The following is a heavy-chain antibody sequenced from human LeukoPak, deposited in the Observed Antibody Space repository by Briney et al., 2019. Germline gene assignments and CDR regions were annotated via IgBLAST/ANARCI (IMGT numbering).Heavy chain of an antibody. CDR2: IYYSGST. V-gene: IGHV4-39*07. J-gene: IGHJ6*03. CDR3: ARVLYYYYYMDV. CDR1: GGSISSSSYY. Sequence: SETLSLTCTVSGGSISSSSYYWDWIRQPPGKGLEWIGSIYYSGSTYYNPSLKSRVTISVDTSKNQFSLKLSSVTAADTAVYYCARVLYYYYYMDVWGKGTTVTVSS.